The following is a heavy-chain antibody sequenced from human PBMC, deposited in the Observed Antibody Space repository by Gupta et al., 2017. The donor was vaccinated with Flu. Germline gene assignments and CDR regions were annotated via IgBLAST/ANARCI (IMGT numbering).Heavy chain of an antibody. CDR3: ARGGRGSYFPVDY. D-gene: IGHD1-26*01. V-gene: IGHV3-48*01. CDR1: FSCCR. Sequence: FSCCRRNWVLQAQGEGLEWVSYIGGRTSTTYYADTAKGRSNISRNNAKNPLYLQMNSRRAEDKAVYYCARGGRGSYFPVDYWGQRTLFTVSS. J-gene: IGHJ4*02. CDR2: IGGRTSTT.